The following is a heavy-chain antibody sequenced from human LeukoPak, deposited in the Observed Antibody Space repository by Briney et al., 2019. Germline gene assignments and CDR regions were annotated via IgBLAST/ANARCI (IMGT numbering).Heavy chain of an antibody. CDR3: AELGITMIGGV. CDR2: ISSIGSTI. V-gene: IGHV3-48*03. J-gene: IGHJ6*04. Sequence: GGSLRLSCAASGFTFSAYAMHWVRQAPGKGLEWVSYISSIGSTIYYADSVKGRFTISRDNAKNSLYLQMNSLRAEDTAVYYCAELGITMIGGVWGKGTTVTISS. D-gene: IGHD3-10*02. CDR1: GFTFSAYA.